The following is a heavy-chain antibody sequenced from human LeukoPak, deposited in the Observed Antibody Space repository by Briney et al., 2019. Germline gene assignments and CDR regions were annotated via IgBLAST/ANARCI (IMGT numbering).Heavy chain of an antibody. CDR3: ARGVYGAYFDF. CDR1: GGSISSGDYY. J-gene: IGHJ4*02. D-gene: IGHD4-17*01. Sequence: SQTLSLTCTVSGGSISSGDYYWSWIRQPPGKGLEWIGYIYSSGTTYYNPSLKSRVTISVDTSKNQFSLNLSSVTAADTAVYYCARGVYGAYFDFWGQGTLVTVSS. V-gene: IGHV4-30-4*01. CDR2: IYSSGTT.